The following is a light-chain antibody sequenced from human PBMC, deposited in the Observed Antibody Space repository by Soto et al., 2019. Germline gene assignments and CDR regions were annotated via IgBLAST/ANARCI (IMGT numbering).Light chain of an antibody. CDR3: QQRSNWPQMYT. CDR2: DAS. CDR1: QSVSSY. J-gene: IGKJ2*01. Sequence: EIVLTQSPATLSLSPGERATLSCRASQSVSSYLAWYQQKPGQAPRLLIYDASNRATGIPARFSGSGSGTDFTLTISSLAPEDFAVYYCQQRSNWPQMYTFGQGTKLEIK. V-gene: IGKV3-11*01.